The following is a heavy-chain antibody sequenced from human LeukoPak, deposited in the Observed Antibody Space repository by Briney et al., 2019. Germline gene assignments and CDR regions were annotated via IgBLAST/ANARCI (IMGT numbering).Heavy chain of an antibody. Sequence: GGSLRLSCAASGFTFSTYAMSWVRQIPGKGLEWVSAISGSDDGTYYADSVKGRFTISRDNSRNTLYLQTNTLRAEDTAVYYCAKTPRPVWFGEGNYYNSYYMDVWGKGTTVTISS. CDR3: AKTPRPVWFGEGNYYNSYYMDV. V-gene: IGHV3-23*01. J-gene: IGHJ6*03. CDR2: ISGSDDGT. D-gene: IGHD3-10*01. CDR1: GFTFSTYA.